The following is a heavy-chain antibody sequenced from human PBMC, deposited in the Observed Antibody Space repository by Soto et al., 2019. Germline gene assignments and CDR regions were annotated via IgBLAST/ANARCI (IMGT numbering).Heavy chain of an antibody. V-gene: IGHV3-53*04. CDR3: ATRSVTAPR. Sequence: EVQLVESGGGLVQPGGSLRLSCAASGFSVSSNYMSWVRQAPGKGLECVSLIYSGGSTYYADSVKGRFTISRHNFNNTLYLHMNSLRSDDTAVYYCATRSVTAPRWGQGSLVTVSS. J-gene: IGHJ4*02. CDR2: IYSGGST. CDR1: GFSVSSNY. D-gene: IGHD4-17*01.